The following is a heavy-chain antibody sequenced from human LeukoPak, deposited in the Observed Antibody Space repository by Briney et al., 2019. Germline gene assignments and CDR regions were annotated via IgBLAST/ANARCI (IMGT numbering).Heavy chain of an antibody. V-gene: IGHV3-23*01. CDR1: GFTFSSYA. Sequence: GGSLRLSCAASGFTFSSYAMSWVRQAPGKGLEWVSAISGSDDSTYYADSVKGRFTISRDNSKNTLYLQMNSLRAEDTAVYYCAKDLRQWLVGRDAFDIWGQGTMVTVSS. J-gene: IGHJ3*02. D-gene: IGHD6-19*01. CDR2: ISGSDDST. CDR3: AKDLRQWLVGRDAFDI.